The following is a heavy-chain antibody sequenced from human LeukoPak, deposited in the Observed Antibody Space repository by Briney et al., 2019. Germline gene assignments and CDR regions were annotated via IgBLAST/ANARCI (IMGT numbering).Heavy chain of an antibody. V-gene: IGHV3-74*01. CDR3: ARGPSEIGGYYPEYFRH. D-gene: IGHD3-22*01. CDR2: IKSDGST. J-gene: IGHJ1*01. Sequence: GGSLRLSCAASGFTFSSYWMHWVRQAPGKGLEWVSRIKSDGSTNYADSVKGRITISRDNAKNTVSLKMNSLRAEDTGVYYCARGPSEIGGYYPEYFRHSGQRTLVTVPS. CDR1: GFTFSSYW.